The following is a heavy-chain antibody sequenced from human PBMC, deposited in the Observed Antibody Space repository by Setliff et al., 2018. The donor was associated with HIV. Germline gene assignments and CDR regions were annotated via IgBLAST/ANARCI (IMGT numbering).Heavy chain of an antibody. D-gene: IGHD6-19*01. J-gene: IGHJ4*02. Sequence: ASVKVSCKASGYTFTSYGISWLRPAPGQGLEWMGWISGYNGDTHSTQKFQGRVTMTTDTSTNTAYMEVRSLRSDDTAVYYCARNSFPVGVTGTGPLFDYWGQGTQVTVSS. V-gene: IGHV1-18*01. CDR3: ARNSFPVGVTGTGPLFDY. CDR2: ISGYNGDT. CDR1: GYTFTSYG.